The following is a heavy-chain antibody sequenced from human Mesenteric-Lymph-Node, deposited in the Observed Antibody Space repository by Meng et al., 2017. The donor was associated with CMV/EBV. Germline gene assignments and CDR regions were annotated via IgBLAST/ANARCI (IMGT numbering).Heavy chain of an antibody. V-gene: IGHV1-2*02. CDR2: INPNTGGT. Sequence: ASVKVSCKASGYTFTGYYMHWVRQAPGQGLEWMGWINPNTGGTIYAQKFQGGVTMTRDTSISTAYMELSRLSSDDTAVYYCARGRGCSDTTCYDDVLNIWGQGTMVTVSS. CDR3: ARGRGCSDTTCYDDVLNI. D-gene: IGHD2-2*01. J-gene: IGHJ3*02. CDR1: GYTFTGYY.